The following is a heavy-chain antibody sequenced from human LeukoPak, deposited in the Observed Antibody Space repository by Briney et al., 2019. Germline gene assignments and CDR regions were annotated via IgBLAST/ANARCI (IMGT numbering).Heavy chain of an antibody. Sequence: GGSLSLSCAASGFTFSSYAMSWVRQPPGKGLEWVSTISDSGDNTYYADSVKGRFTISRDNTKNSLYLQLTILTAEDTAVYYCTRRTNSFMDVWGQGTTVTVSS. CDR2: ISDSGDNT. V-gene: IGHV3-23*01. J-gene: IGHJ6*01. CDR3: TRRTNSFMDV. D-gene: IGHD2-8*01. CDR1: GFTFSSYA.